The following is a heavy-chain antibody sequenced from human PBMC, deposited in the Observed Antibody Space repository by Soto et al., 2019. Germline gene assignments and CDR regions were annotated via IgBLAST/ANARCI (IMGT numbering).Heavy chain of an antibody. CDR3: ARRYAGNFDY. J-gene: IGHJ4*02. CDR2: IYYSGST. V-gene: IGHV4-59*01. Sequence: QVQLQESGPGLVKPSETLSLTCTVSGGSTSSYYWCWIRQPPGKGLEWIGYIYYSGSTNYNPSLKSRVTISVDTSKNQFSLKLSSVTAADTAVYYCARRYAGNFDYWGQGTLVTVSS. D-gene: IGHD2-8*01. CDR1: GGSTSSYY.